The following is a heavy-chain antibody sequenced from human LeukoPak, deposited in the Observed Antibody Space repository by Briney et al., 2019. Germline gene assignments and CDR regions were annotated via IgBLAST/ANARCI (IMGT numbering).Heavy chain of an antibody. CDR3: VRDGYSGFDY. D-gene: IGHD1-26*01. V-gene: IGHV3-74*01. J-gene: IGHJ4*02. Sequence: GGSLRLSCAAAGFTFSRYWMNWVRQAPGKGLVWVSRINSDGSTTIYADSVKGRFTISRDNAKNTLYLQMNSLRAEDTAVYSCVRDGYSGFDYWGQGTLVTVSS. CDR1: GFTFSRYW. CDR2: INSDGSTT.